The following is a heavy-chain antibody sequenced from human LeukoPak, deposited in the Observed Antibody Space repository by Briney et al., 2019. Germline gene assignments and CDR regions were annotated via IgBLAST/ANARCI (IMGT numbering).Heavy chain of an antibody. Sequence: GGSLRLSCAASGFTFSDYYMSWIRQAPGKGLEWVSYISSSGSTIYYADSVKGRFTVSRDKAKNSRYLQMNSLRAEDTAVYFCANRGVVIRVILVGFHKAAYSFDSWGQGALVTVSS. V-gene: IGHV3-11*01. CDR1: GFTFSDYY. D-gene: IGHD3-10*01. J-gene: IGHJ4*02. CDR3: ANRGVVIRVILVGFHKAAYSFDS. CDR2: ISSSGSTI.